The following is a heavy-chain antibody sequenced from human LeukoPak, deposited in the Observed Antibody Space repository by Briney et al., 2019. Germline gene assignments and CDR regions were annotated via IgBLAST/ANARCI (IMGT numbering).Heavy chain of an antibody. Sequence: PSETLSLTCAVYGGSFSGYYWSWTRQPPGKGLEWIGEINHSGSTNYNPSLKSRVTISVDTSKNQFSLKLSSVTAADTAVYYCAREQGWSDSYYGMDVWGQGTTVTVSS. CDR3: AREQGWSDSYYGMDV. D-gene: IGHD6-13*01. J-gene: IGHJ6*02. CDR1: GGSFSGYY. V-gene: IGHV4-34*01. CDR2: INHSGST.